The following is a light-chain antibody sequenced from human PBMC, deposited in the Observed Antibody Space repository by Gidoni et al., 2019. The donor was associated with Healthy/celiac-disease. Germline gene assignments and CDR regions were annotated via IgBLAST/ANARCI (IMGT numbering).Light chain of an antibody. CDR3: QSYDSSLSGFYV. CDR1: SSNIGAGYD. Sequence: QSLPTQPPSVSGAPGQRVTISCTGSSSNIGAGYDVHWYQQLPGTAPKLLIYGNSNRPSGVPDRFSGSKSGTSASLAITGLQAEDEADYYCQSYDSSLSGFYVFGTGTKVTVL. CDR2: GNS. V-gene: IGLV1-40*01. J-gene: IGLJ1*01.